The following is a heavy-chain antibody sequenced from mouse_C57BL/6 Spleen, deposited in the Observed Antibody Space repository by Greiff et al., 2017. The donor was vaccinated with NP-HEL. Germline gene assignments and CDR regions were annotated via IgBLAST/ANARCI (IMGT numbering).Heavy chain of an antibody. D-gene: IGHD3-2*02. Sequence: VQLQQPGAELVRPGSSVKLSCKASGYTFTSYWMHWVKQRPIQGLEWIGNIDPSDSETHYNQKFKDKATLTVDKSSSTAYMQLSSLTSEDSAVYYCARSDSSGYVHYYAMDYWGQGTSVTVSS. CDR1: GYTFTSYW. CDR2: IDPSDSET. V-gene: IGHV1-52*01. CDR3: ARSDSSGYVHYYAMDY. J-gene: IGHJ4*01.